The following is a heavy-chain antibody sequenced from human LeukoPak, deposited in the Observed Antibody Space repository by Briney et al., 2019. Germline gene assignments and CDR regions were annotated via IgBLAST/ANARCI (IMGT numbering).Heavy chain of an antibody. V-gene: IGHV4-59*01. D-gene: IGHD3-3*01. CDR2: IDHSGST. Sequence: SETLSLTCTVSGGSFSRYFWTWIRQTPGKGLEWIGYIDHSGSTNYSPSLQSRVTISIDTSKNQFSLKLNSVTAADTAVYYCAREYFSANYFFYYMDVWGTGTSVTVSS. J-gene: IGHJ6*03. CDR1: GGSFSRYF. CDR3: AREYFSANYFFYYMDV.